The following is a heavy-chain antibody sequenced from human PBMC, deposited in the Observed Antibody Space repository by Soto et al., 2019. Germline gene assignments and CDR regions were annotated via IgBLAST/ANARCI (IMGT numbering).Heavy chain of an antibody. V-gene: IGHV4-34*01. CDR1: GGSFSGYY. CDR3: ARRYGCSFDY. J-gene: IGHJ4*02. CDR2: INHSGST. D-gene: IGHD1-1*01. Sequence: SETLSLTCAVYGGSFSGYYWSWIRQPPGKGLEWIGEINHSGSTNYNSSLKSRVTISVDTSKNQFSLKLSSVTAADTAVYYCARRYGCSFDYWGQGTLVTVSS.